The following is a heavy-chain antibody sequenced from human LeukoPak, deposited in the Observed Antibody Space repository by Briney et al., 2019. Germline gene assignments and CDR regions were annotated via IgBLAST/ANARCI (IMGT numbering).Heavy chain of an antibody. J-gene: IGHJ4*02. CDR2: VSYDGSKK. Sequence: GGSLRLSCAASGFSTYGIHWVRQAPGKGLEWVAAVSYDGSKKYYADSLKGRFTISRDNSKDTVYLQMTGLRVEDTAVYYCVRDIGMAAAGPKYWGQGTLVTVSS. V-gene: IGHV3-33*01. CDR1: GFSTYG. D-gene: IGHD6-25*01. CDR3: VRDIGMAAAGPKY.